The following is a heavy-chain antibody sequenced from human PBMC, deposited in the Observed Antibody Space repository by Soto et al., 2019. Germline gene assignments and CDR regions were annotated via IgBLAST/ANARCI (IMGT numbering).Heavy chain of an antibody. J-gene: IGHJ1*01. CDR1: GVTFSNYA. CDR3: AKDGSSGLSSAEYFQH. CDR2: ISGSGGHT. D-gene: IGHD6-19*01. V-gene: IGHV3-23*01. Sequence: SCAASGVTFSNYAMSWVRQAPGKGLEWVSAISGSGGHTYYADSVKGRFTISRDNSKNTMYLQINSLRAEDTAVYYCAKDGSSGLSSAEYFQHWGQGTLVTVSS.